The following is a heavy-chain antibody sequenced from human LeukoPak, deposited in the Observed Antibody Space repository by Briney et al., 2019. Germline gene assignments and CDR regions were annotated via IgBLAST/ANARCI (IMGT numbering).Heavy chain of an antibody. CDR3: AREYYGMDV. V-gene: IGHV3-21*01. Sequence: PGGSLRLSCAASGFSGFTFSSYTMNWVRQAPGKGLEWVSSISSSSTSIYYADSVKGRFTISRDNAKNSLYLQMNSLRAEDTAVYYCAREYYGMDVWGQGTTVTVSS. J-gene: IGHJ6*02. CDR2: ISSSSTSI. CDR1: GFSGFTFSSYT.